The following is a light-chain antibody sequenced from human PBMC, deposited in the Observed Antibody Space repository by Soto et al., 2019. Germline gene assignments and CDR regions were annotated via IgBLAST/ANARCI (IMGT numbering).Light chain of an antibody. CDR3: QQYGSSGT. Sequence: EIVLTQSPGTPSLSPGERATLSCRASQSVSNNYLAWYQQKPGQAPRLLIYGASNRATGIPDMFSGSGSGTDFTLTISRLEPEDFAVYYCQQYGSSGTFGQGTKVEIK. CDR1: QSVSNNY. CDR2: GAS. V-gene: IGKV3-20*01. J-gene: IGKJ1*01.